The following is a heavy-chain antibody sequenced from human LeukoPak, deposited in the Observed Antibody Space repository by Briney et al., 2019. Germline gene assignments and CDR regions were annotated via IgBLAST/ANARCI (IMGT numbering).Heavy chain of an antibody. Sequence: ASVKVSCKASGYTFTSYYMHWVRQAPGQGLEWMGIINPSGGSTSYAQKFQGRVTMTRDTSTSTVYMELSSLRSEDTAVYYCARASITMVRGVIQNWFDPWGQGTLVTVSS. CDR2: INPSGGST. J-gene: IGHJ5*02. CDR3: ARASITMVRGVIQNWFDP. CDR1: GYTFTSYY. D-gene: IGHD3-10*01. V-gene: IGHV1-46*01.